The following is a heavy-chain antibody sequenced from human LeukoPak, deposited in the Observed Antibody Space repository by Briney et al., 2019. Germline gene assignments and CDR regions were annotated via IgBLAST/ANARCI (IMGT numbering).Heavy chain of an antibody. D-gene: IGHD5-18*01. CDR2: ISSSGST. CDR3: ASGGYSYGRQVYFDY. CDR1: GDSISSGDYY. Sequence: SETLSLTCTVSGDSISSGDYYWSWIRQPAGKGLEWIGRISSSGSTNYNPSLKSRVTISVDTSKNQFSLKLRSVTAADTAVYYCASGGYSYGRQVYFDYWGQGTLVTVSS. V-gene: IGHV4-61*02. J-gene: IGHJ4*02.